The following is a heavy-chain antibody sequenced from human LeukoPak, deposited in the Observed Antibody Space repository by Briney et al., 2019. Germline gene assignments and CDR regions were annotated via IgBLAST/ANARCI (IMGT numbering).Heavy chain of an antibody. J-gene: IGHJ4*02. CDR3: AREATSLLWFGEGNLSSLDY. CDR1: GFTFSSYG. D-gene: IGHD3-10*01. V-gene: IGHV3-33*01. Sequence: PGGSLRLSCAASGFTFSSYGMHWVRQAPGKGLEWVAVIWYDGSNKYYADSVKGRFTISRDNSKNTLYLQMNSLRAEDTAVYYCAREATSLLWFGEGNLSSLDYWGQGTLVTVSS. CDR2: IWYDGSNK.